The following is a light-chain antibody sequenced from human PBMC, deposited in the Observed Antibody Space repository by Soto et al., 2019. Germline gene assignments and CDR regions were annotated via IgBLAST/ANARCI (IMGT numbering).Light chain of an antibody. CDR2: AAS. J-gene: IGKJ1*01. CDR1: QSVLFRSNNRNY. V-gene: IGKV1-39*01. Sequence: DIVMTQSPDSLAVSLGERATINCKSSQSVLFRSNNRNYLAWFQQKPGKAPNLLIYAASSLQSGVPSRFSGSGSGTDFTLTISSLQLEDFATYYCQQTYRTPPTFGQGTKVDIK. CDR3: QQTYRTPPT.